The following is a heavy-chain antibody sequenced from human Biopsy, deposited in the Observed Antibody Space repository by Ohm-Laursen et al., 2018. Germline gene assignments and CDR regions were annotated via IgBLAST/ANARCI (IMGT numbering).Heavy chain of an antibody. CDR2: INHRGST. D-gene: IGHD3-16*01. CDR1: GGSFSGYY. V-gene: IGHV4-34*01. Sequence: GTLSLTWAVYGGSFSGYYWSWIRQPPGKGLGWIGEINHRGSTNYNPSLKSRATISVDTSKNQFSLKLRSVTAADTAVYYCARAVDYYDPYYYYGLDVWGQGTTVTVSS. CDR3: ARAVDYYDPYYYYGLDV. J-gene: IGHJ6*02.